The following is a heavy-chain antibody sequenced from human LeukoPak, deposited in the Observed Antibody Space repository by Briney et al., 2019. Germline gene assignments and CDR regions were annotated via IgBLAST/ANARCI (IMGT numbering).Heavy chain of an antibody. CDR2: INPNGGSA. V-gene: IGHV1-46*01. D-gene: IGHD3-10*01. Sequence: GASVKVSCKASGYTFTSYAMNWVRQAPGQGLEWVGVINPNGGSASSAQNFQGRVTMTRDMSTSTVFMELSDLRYEDTAIYYCAREITIDRGAITGPVDYWGQGTLVTVSS. CDR3: AREITIDRGAITGPVDY. CDR1: GYTFTSYA. J-gene: IGHJ4*02.